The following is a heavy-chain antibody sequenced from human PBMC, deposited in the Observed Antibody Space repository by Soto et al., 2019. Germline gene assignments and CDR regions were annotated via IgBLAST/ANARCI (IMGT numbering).Heavy chain of an antibody. Sequence: PSETLSLTCTVSGGSISSGDYYWSWIRHPPGNGLEWIGYIYYSGSTYYNPSLKSRVTISVDTSKNQFSLKLSSVTAADTAVYYCARDKGYGGNSVLNWFDPWGQGTMVTVSS. D-gene: IGHD4-17*01. V-gene: IGHV4-30-4*01. CDR1: GGSISSGDYY. CDR3: ARDKGYGGNSVLNWFDP. CDR2: IYYSGST. J-gene: IGHJ5*02.